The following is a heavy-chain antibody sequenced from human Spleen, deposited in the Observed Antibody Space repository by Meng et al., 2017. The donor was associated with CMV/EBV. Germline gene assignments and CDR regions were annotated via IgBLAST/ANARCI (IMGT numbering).Heavy chain of an antibody. CDR3: ARSAGGRFLEWLSPSYYYYGMDV. CDR2: ISSSSSTI. CDR1: GFTFSSYE. D-gene: IGHD3-3*01. V-gene: IGHV3-48*03. Sequence: GESLKISCAASGFTFSSYEMNWVRQAPGKGLEWVSYISSSSSTIYYADSVKGRFTISRDNAKNSLYLQMNSLRAEDTAVYYCARSAGGRFLEWLSPSYYYYGMDVWGQGTTVTVSS. J-gene: IGHJ6*02.